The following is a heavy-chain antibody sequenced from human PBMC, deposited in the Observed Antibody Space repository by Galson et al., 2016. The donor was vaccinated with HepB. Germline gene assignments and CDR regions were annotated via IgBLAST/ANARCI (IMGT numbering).Heavy chain of an antibody. CDR3: ATMDGSNLVLDY. Sequence: ETLSLTCAVSGDSISGSNWWSWVRQPPGKGLEWIGEIYHSGSTNYNPSLKSRVTISVDKSKNQFSLRLRSLTAADTAVYFCATMDGSNLVLDYWGQGTLVTVSS. J-gene: IGHJ4*02. CDR1: GDSISGSNW. CDR2: IYHSGST. D-gene: IGHD5-24*01. V-gene: IGHV4-4*01.